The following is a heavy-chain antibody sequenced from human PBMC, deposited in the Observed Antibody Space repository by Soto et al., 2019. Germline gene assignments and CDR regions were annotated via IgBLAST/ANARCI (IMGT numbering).Heavy chain of an antibody. Sequence: QIQLVQSGGEVERPGASVTVSCEASGYIFTIYGLSWVRQTPTHGLEWMGWISTDSGYTQYSQFLQGRVTMTRDTSTNTGYMELRDLTSDDTGIYYCARDRPPGSLYGRDAWGQGTAVTVSS. CDR2: ISTDSGYT. V-gene: IGHV1-18*01. CDR3: ARDRPPGSLYGRDA. J-gene: IGHJ6*02. D-gene: IGHD3-10*01. CDR1: GYIFTIYG.